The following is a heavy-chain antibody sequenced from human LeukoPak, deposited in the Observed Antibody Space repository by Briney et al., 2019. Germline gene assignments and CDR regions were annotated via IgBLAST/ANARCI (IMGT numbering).Heavy chain of an antibody. CDR3: ESPSMNCSGGSCYSGWFDP. V-gene: IGHV4-39*01. Sequence: PSETLSLTCTVSGGSISSSSYYWGCIRQPPGKGLEWIGSIYYSGSTYYNPSLKSRVTISVDTSKNQFSLKLSSVTAADTAVYYCESPSMNCSGGSCYSGWFDPWGQGTLVTVSS. J-gene: IGHJ5*02. CDR2: IYYSGST. D-gene: IGHD2-15*01. CDR1: GGSISSSSYY.